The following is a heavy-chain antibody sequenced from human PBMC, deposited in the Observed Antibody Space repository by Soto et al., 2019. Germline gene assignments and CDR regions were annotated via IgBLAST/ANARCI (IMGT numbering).Heavy chain of an antibody. Sequence: EVQLVESGGGLVQPGGSLRLSCAVSGFTVSRKYMSWVRQAPGKGLEWVSRINRGGSISYADSVKGRFTISRDNSENTLYLQMRSLGVEDTGVYYSTRDAVHCSGGTCYGRPMDIGGKGTTVTVSS. V-gene: IGHV3-66*01. J-gene: IGHJ6*03. CDR2: INRGGSI. D-gene: IGHD2-15*01. CDR1: GFTVSRKY. CDR3: TRDAVHCSGGTCYGRPMDI.